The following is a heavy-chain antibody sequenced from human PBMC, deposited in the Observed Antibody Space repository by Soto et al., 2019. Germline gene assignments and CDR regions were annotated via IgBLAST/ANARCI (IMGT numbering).Heavy chain of an antibody. CDR1: GFSVSDNY. Sequence: EVQVVESGGGLVQPGGSLRLSCAASGFSVSDNYMAWVRRAPGKGLEWISAIYSGGNTYYADSVKGRFTISRDDSKNTLYLQMNSLRAEDTSIYYCVREGTYGRSYSDDWGQGTLVTVSS. D-gene: IGHD2-8*01. CDR2: IYSGGNT. J-gene: IGHJ4*02. CDR3: VREGTYGRSYSDD. V-gene: IGHV3-66*01.